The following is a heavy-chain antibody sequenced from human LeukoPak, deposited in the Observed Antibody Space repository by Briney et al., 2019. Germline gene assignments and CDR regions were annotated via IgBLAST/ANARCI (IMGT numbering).Heavy chain of an antibody. Sequence: GESLKISCKGSGYSFTTYWIGWVRQMPGKGLEWMGIIYPGDSDTKYSPSFQGRVTISADKSISTAYLQWSSLKASDTAIYYCARLGKEYYDSTFNSRGQGTLVTVSS. CDR2: IYPGDSDT. J-gene: IGHJ4*02. CDR1: GYSFTTYW. CDR3: ARLGKEYYDSTFNS. V-gene: IGHV5-51*01. D-gene: IGHD3-22*01.